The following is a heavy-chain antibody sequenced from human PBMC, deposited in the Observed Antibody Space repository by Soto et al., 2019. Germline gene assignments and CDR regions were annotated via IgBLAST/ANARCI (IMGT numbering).Heavy chain of an antibody. CDR2: IRSQPNTHAT. CDR3: TRFYKVDSGSAFDP. D-gene: IGHD3-10*01. V-gene: IGHV3-73*02. J-gene: IGHJ5*02. CDR1: GFIFSGST. Sequence: EVQLVESGGGLVQPGGSLQLSCAASGFIFSGSTMHLVRQPSGKGLERVGRIRSQPNTHATAYAASVTGSFTISRDDSSSATFLHMNSLKTEDTAVDYCTRFYKVDSGSAFDPWGQGALVTFSS.